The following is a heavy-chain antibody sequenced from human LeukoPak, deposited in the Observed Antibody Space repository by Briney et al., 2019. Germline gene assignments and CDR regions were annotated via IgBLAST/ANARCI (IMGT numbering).Heavy chain of an antibody. CDR2: IYYSGST. V-gene: IGHV4-59*01. J-gene: IGHJ4*02. Sequence: PSETPSLTCTVSGGSISSYYWSWIRQPPGKGLEWIGYIYYSGSTNYNPSLKSRVTISVDTSKNQFSLKLSSVTAADTAVYYCAREGAGTTWGTLDYWGQGTLVTVSS. CDR1: GGSISSYY. CDR3: AREGAGTTWGTLDY. D-gene: IGHD1-7*01.